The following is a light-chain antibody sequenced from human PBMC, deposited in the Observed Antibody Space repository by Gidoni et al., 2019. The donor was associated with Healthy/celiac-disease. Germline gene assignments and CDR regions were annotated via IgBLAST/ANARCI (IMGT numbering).Light chain of an antibody. CDR2: GAS. J-gene: IGKJ2*01. V-gene: IGKV3-20*01. CDR1: QSVSSSY. CDR3: QQYGSSPEYT. Sequence: IVFTQSPCTLSLSPGERATLSCRASQSVSSSYLAWYQQKPGQAPRLLIYGASSRATGIPDRCSGSGSGTDFTLNISRLEPEDFAVYYCQQYGSSPEYTFGQGTKLEIK.